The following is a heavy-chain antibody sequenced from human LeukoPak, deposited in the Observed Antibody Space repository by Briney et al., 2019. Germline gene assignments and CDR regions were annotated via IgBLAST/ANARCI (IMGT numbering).Heavy chain of an antibody. CDR1: GFTFSSYA. CDR3: AKDLLLWFGEGSDYFDY. V-gene: IGHV3-23*01. J-gene: IGHJ4*02. Sequence: TGGSLRLSCAASGFTFSSYAMSWVRQAPGKGLEWVSAISGSGGSTCYADSVKGRFTISRDNSKNTLYLQMNSLRAEDTAVYYCAKDLLLWFGEGSDYFDYWGQGTLVTVSS. D-gene: IGHD3-10*01. CDR2: ISGSGGST.